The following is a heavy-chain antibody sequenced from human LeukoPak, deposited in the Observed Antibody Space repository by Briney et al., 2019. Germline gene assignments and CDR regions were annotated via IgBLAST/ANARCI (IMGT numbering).Heavy chain of an antibody. CDR3: ARAMMVVANLWGVYDY. V-gene: IGHV3-66*01. Sequence: GGSLRLSCAASGFTVSSNYMSWVRQAPGKGLEWVSVIYSGGSTYYADSVRGRFTISRDNSKNTLYLQMNSLRAEDTAVYYCARAMMVVANLWGVYDYWGQGTLVTVSS. CDR2: IYSGGST. CDR1: GFTVSSNY. D-gene: IGHD3-22*01. J-gene: IGHJ4*02.